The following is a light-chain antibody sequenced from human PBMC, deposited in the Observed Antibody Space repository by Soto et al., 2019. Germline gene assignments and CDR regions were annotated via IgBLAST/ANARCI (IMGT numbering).Light chain of an antibody. Sequence: QSLLSQPPSASGTPGDMVFISCSGSSSNIGGTNYAYWYQQLPGAAPKLLMHSNNLRPSGVPERISGSKSGTSDSLPINGLSSQDEAVYDLPPGDDRLGAVMFGGSPTVNVL. CDR2: SNN. J-gene: IGLJ3*02. V-gene: IGLV1-47*02. CDR3: PPGDDRLGAVM. CDR1: SSNIGGTNY.